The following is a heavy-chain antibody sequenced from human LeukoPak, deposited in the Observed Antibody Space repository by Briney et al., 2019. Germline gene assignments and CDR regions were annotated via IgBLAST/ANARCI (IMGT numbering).Heavy chain of an antibody. V-gene: IGHV3-30-3*01. D-gene: IGHD3-10*01. CDR3: ARVMGDYGPGDY. Sequence: VAVISYDGSNKYYADSVKGRFNISRDNSKNTLYLQMNRLRAEDTAVYYCARVMGDYGPGDYWGQGTLVTVSS. CDR2: ISYDGSNK. J-gene: IGHJ4*02.